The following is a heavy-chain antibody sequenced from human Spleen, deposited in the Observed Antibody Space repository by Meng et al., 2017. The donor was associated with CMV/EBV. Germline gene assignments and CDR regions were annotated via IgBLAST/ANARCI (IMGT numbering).Heavy chain of an antibody. V-gene: IGHV3-74*01. CDR1: GFTFSGHW. J-gene: IGHJ3*02. Sequence: GESLKISCAASGFTFSGHWMHWVRQAPGKGLVGVSRINPDGSTTSYADSVKGRFTISRDNAKNTLFLQMNSLRAEDTAVYYCARKGRGAFDIWGQGTMVTVSS. CDR3: ARKGRGAFDI. CDR2: INPDGSTT.